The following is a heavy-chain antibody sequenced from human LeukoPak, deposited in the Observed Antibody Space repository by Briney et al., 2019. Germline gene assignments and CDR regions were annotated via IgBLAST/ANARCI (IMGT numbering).Heavy chain of an antibody. V-gene: IGHV3-23*01. Sequence: GGSLRLSCAASGFTFSSYAMNWVRQAPGKGLEWVSTISDGGGSTYYADSVKGRFTISRDNSKNTLYLQMNSLRAEDTAVYFCAREGYYYDTSGYFYSWYFDLWGRGTLVTVSS. CDR1: GFTFSSYA. CDR2: ISDGGGST. D-gene: IGHD3-22*01. J-gene: IGHJ2*01. CDR3: AREGYYYDTSGYFYSWYFDL.